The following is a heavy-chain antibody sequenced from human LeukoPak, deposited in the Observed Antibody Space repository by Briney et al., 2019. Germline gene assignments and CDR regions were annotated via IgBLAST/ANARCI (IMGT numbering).Heavy chain of an antibody. CDR1: GFTFSSYS. CDR2: ISSSSSYI. Sequence: PGGSLRFSCAASGFTFSSYSMNWVRQAPGKGLEWVSSISSSSSYIYYADSVKGRFTISRDNAKNSLYLQMNSLRAEDTAVYYCAREPYDSSGLDYWGQGTLVTVSS. J-gene: IGHJ4*02. V-gene: IGHV3-21*01. D-gene: IGHD3-22*01. CDR3: AREPYDSSGLDY.